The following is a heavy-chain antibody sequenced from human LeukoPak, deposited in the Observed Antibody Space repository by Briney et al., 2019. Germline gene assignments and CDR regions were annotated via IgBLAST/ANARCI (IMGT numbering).Heavy chain of an antibody. Sequence: TGGSLRLSFATSGFPFGSYDMQRVRQAPGKGLEYVSAISSNGGSTYYANSVKGRFTISRDNSKNTLYLQMGSLRAEDMAVYYCARVSVDSSRHFDYWGQGTLVTVSS. CDR2: ISSNGGST. J-gene: IGHJ4*02. V-gene: IGHV3-64*01. CDR1: GFPFGSYD. D-gene: IGHD3-22*01. CDR3: ARVSVDSSRHFDY.